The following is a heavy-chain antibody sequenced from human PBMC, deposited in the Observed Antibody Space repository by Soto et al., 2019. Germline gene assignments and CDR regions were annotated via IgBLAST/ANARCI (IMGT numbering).Heavy chain of an antibody. V-gene: IGHV1-8*01. CDR3: ARERSAAGTGWFDP. J-gene: IGHJ5*02. D-gene: IGHD6-13*01. CDR1: GYTFTSYD. Sequence: QGQLVQSGAEVKKPGASVKVSCKASGYTFTSYDISWVRQATGQGLEWMGWMNPNSGNTGYAQKFQGRVTMTRNTSISTAYMELSSLRSEDTAVYYCARERSAAGTGWFDPWGQGTLVTVSS. CDR2: MNPNSGNT.